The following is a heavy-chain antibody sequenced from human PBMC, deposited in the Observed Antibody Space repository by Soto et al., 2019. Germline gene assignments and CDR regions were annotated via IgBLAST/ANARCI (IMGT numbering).Heavy chain of an antibody. Sequence: GASVKVSCKASGYTFTSYDINWVRQATGQGLEWMGWMNPNSGNTGYAQKFQGRVTMTRNTSISTAYMELSSLRSEDTAVYYCARFGYHVVRFLEWLSPCGMDVWGQGTTVSVAS. V-gene: IGHV1-8*01. D-gene: IGHD3-3*01. J-gene: IGHJ6*02. CDR2: MNPNSGNT. CDR1: GYTFTSYD. CDR3: ARFGYHVVRFLEWLSPCGMDV.